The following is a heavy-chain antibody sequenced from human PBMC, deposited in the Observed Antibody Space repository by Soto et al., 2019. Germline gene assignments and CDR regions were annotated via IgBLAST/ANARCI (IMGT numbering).Heavy chain of an antibody. V-gene: IGHV1-18*01. CDR1: GYPFTSYG. CDR2: ISAYNGNT. J-gene: IGHJ4*02. Sequence: DSGKVCFKACGYPFTSYGISVVRQAPGQGHEWMGWISAYNGNTNYAQKLQGRVTMTTDTSTSTAYMELRRLRSDDTAVYYCARDIPEVEMAKTKLKLNYWGRGTMVTVSS. D-gene: IGHD5-12*01. CDR3: ARDIPEVEMAKTKLKLNY.